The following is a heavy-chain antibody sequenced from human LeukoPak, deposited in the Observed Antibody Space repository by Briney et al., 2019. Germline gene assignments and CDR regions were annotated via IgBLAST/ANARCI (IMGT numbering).Heavy chain of an antibody. D-gene: IGHD4-17*01. J-gene: IGHJ4*02. V-gene: IGHV1-69*01. CDR1: GGTFSSYA. CDR2: IIPIFGTA. CDR3: ARQSLSVTTLDY. Sequence: ASVKVSCKASGGTFSSYAISWVRQAPGQGLERMGGIIPIFGTANYAQKFQGRVTITADESTSTAYMELSSLRSEDTAVYYCARQSLSVTTLDYWGQGTQVTVSS.